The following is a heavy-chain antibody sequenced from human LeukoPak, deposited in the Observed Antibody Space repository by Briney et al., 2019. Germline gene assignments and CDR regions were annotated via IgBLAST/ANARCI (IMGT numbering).Heavy chain of an antibody. CDR2: ISGSGGST. J-gene: IGHJ4*02. CDR3: AKDFKRYSGSYFLDY. V-gene: IGHV3-23*01. CDR1: GFTFSSYA. D-gene: IGHD1-26*01. Sequence: PGGSLRLSCAASGFTFSSYAMSWVRQAPRKGLEWVSAISGSGGSTYYADSVKGRFTISRDNSKNTLYLQMNSLRAEDTAVYYCAKDFKRYSGSYFLDYWGQGTLVTVSS.